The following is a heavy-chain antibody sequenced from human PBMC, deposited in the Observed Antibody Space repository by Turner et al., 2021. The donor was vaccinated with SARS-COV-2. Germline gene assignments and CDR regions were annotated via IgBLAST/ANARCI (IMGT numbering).Heavy chain of an antibody. CDR3: ARGGYCSSTSCSPYWYFDL. D-gene: IGHD2-2*01. V-gene: IGHV1-8*03. Sequence: VQPVQSGAEVKKPGASVKVSCKASGYSSTSYDIYWVRQATGQVPEWMGWMNPDSSNTAYAQKFQGRVTITRNTSISTAYMELSSLRSEDTAVYYCARGGYCSSTSCSPYWYFDLWGRGTLVTVSS. CDR2: MNPDSSNT. J-gene: IGHJ2*01. CDR1: GYSSTSYD.